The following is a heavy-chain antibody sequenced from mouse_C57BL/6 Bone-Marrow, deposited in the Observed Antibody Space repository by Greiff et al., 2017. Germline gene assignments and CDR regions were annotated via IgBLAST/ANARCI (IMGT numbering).Heavy chain of an antibody. CDR3: ARTIYYYGSSYDYAMDY. CDR1: GYTFTSYG. V-gene: IGHV1-81*01. J-gene: IGHJ4*01. D-gene: IGHD1-1*01. Sequence: QVTLKVSGAELARPGASVKLSCKASGYTFTSYGISWVKQRTGQGLEWIGEIYPRSGNTYYNEKFKGKATLTADKSSSTAYMELRSLTSEDSAVYFCARTIYYYGSSYDYAMDYWGQGTSVTVSS. CDR2: IYPRSGNT.